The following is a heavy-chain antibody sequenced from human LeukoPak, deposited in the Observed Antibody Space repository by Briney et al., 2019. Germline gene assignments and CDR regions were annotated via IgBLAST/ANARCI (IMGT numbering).Heavy chain of an antibody. Sequence: GGTLRLSCAASGFTFSSYGMSWVRQAPGKGLVWVSRISTDASSTTYADSVKGRFTISRDNAKGTLYLQMNSLRAEDTAVYYCARTDYSGSYYAPYYWGQGTLVTVSS. J-gene: IGHJ4*02. D-gene: IGHD1-26*01. CDR1: GFTFSSYG. CDR2: ISTDASST. CDR3: ARTDYSGSYYAPYY. V-gene: IGHV3-74*01.